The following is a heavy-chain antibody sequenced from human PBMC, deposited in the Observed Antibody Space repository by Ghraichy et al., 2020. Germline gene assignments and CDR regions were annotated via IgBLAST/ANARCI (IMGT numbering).Heavy chain of an antibody. CDR2: IRGSGGTA. V-gene: IGHV3-23*01. Sequence: GSLRLSCAASGFTFSSYAMSWVRQTPGKGLQWVSAIRGSGGTAYYTDSVKGRFTISRDNTKNTLFLQMYSLRAEDTAVYYCAKDAAEYSSGYYSDYWGQGTLVTVSS. CDR1: GFTFSSYA. D-gene: IGHD6-19*01. J-gene: IGHJ4*02. CDR3: AKDAAEYSSGYYSDY.